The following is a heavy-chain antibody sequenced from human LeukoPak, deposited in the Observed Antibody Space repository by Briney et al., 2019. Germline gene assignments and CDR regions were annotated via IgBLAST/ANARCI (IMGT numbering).Heavy chain of an antibody. V-gene: IGHV3-30*18. CDR2: ITNDGRNK. Sequence: PGGSLRLSCAASAFTLSSFGMHCVRQAPGKGLEWVAVITNDGRNKYYADSVKGRFTISRDNSKNTLYLQMNRLRAEDTAVYYCAKPVQWLDFDYWGQGALVTVSS. D-gene: IGHD6-19*01. CDR3: AKPVQWLDFDY. J-gene: IGHJ4*02. CDR1: AFTLSSFG.